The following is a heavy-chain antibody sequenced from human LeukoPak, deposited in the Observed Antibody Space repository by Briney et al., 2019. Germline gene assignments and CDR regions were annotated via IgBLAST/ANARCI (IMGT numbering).Heavy chain of an antibody. J-gene: IGHJ3*02. CDR1: GGSISSGGYY. CDR3: ARDRGGPGSHAFDI. V-gene: IGHV4-31*03. D-gene: IGHD3-10*01. Sequence: SQTLSLTCTVSGGSISSGGYYWSWIRQHPGKGLECIGYIYHSGSTYYNPSLESRLTMSVDTSKNQFSLKLSSVTAADTAVHYCARDRGGPGSHAFDIWGQGTMVTVSS. CDR2: IYHSGST.